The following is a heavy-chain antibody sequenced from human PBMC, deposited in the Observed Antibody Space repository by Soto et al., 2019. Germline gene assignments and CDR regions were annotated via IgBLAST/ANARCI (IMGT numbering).Heavy chain of an antibody. CDR2: ISFDGSNK. V-gene: IGHV3-30-3*01. D-gene: IGHD3-10*01. Sequence: PGGSLRLSCAASGFAFSGYAMHWVRQAPGKGLEWVAVISFDGSNKYYADSVKGRFTISRDNSKNTLYLQMNSLRAEDTAMYYCARAGSGHDAFDIWGQGPMVTV. CDR1: GFAFSGYA. CDR3: ARAGSGHDAFDI. J-gene: IGHJ3*02.